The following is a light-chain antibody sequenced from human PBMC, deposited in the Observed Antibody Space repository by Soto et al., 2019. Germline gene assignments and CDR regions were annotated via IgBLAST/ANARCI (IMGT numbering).Light chain of an antibody. CDR1: QSVSSSY. Sequence: EIVLTQSPGTLSLSPGERATLSCRASQSVSSSYLAWYQQKPGQAPRLLIYGASSRATGIPDRFSGSGSGTHFTLTNNIMEPEDFAVYYCQQYGSSPGFTFGPGTKVDIK. J-gene: IGKJ3*01. V-gene: IGKV3-20*01. CDR2: GAS. CDR3: QQYGSSPGFT.